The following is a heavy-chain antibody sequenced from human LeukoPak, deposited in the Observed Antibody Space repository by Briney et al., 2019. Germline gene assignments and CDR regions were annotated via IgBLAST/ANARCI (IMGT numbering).Heavy chain of an antibody. V-gene: IGHV4-39*01. CDR2: IYYSGNT. Sequence: SETLSLTCTVSGGSIRSSDYYWAWIRQPPGRSLVWIGSIYYSGNTHYNPSLKSRVTISVDTSKNQFSLKLSSVTAADTAVYYCARQGLIVMAGEGDFDYWGQGTLVTVSS. D-gene: IGHD5-24*01. CDR3: ARQGLIVMAGEGDFDY. CDR1: GGSIRSSDYY. J-gene: IGHJ4*02.